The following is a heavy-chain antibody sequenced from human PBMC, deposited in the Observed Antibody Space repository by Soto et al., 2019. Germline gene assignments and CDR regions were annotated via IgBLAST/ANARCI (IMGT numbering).Heavy chain of an antibody. CDR2: ISYDGSNK. CDR3: ARDHYSYGFEVGY. V-gene: IGHV3-30-3*01. CDR1: GFTFSSYA. Sequence: GGSLRLSCAASGFTFSSYAMHWVRQAPGKGLEWVAVISYDGSNKYYADSVKGRFTISRDNSKNTLYLQMNSLRAEDTAVYYCARDHYSYGFEVGYWGQGTLVTVSS. J-gene: IGHJ4*02. D-gene: IGHD5-18*01.